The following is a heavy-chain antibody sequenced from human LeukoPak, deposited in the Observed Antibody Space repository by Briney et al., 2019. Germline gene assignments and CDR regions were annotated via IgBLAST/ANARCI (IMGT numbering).Heavy chain of an antibody. J-gene: IGHJ3*02. D-gene: IGHD2-21*01. V-gene: IGHV3-30*02. CDR2: IRGDGSRK. CDR1: GFTFSDSG. Sequence: GGSLRLSCAASGFTFSDSGMHWVRQAPGKGLEWVGFIRGDGSRKYYGDSVKGRFTIARDNAKSTLYLQMNSLRAEDTAVYYCLTIVETDLDAFDIWGQGTKVTVSS. CDR3: LTIVETDLDAFDI.